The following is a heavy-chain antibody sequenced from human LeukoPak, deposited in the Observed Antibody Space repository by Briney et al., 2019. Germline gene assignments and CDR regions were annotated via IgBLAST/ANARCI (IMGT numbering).Heavy chain of an antibody. J-gene: IGHJ4*02. CDR2: IWYDGSKK. V-gene: IGHV3-33*01. Sequence: PGRSLRLSCATSGFTFSNYGMHWVRQAPGKGLEWVAVIWYDGSKKYYGDSVKGRFTISRDNSKNTLYLQMNSLRAEDMAVYYCAITMYYYDSNGYYSFDYWGQGTLVTVSS. CDR1: GFTFSNYG. D-gene: IGHD3-22*01. CDR3: AITMYYYDSNGYYSFDY.